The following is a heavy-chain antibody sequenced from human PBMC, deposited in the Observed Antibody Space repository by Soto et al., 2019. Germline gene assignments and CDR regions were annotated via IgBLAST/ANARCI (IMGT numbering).Heavy chain of an antibody. CDR1: GGTFSSYT. J-gene: IGHJ6*02. Sequence: QVQLVQSGAEVKKPGSSVKVSCKASGGTFSSYTISWVRQAPGQGLEWMGRIIPILGIANYAQKFQGRVTITADKSTSTAYMELSSLRSEDTAVYYCARDLRGRLRLSHAYYYGMDVWGQGTTVTVSS. CDR3: ARDLRGRLRLSHAYYYGMDV. CDR2: IIPILGIA. V-gene: IGHV1-69*08. D-gene: IGHD5-12*01.